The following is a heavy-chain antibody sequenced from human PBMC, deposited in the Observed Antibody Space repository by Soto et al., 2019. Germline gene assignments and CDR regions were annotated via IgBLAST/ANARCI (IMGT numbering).Heavy chain of an antibody. Sequence: AGGSLRLSCAASGFTFSNYGMHWVRQAPGKGLEWVAVISYDGSNKYYADSVKGRFTISRDNSKNTLYLQMNSLRAEDTAVYYCAKAVGYCSTNSCRDYYFYYGMDVWGQGTTVTVSS. CDR2: ISYDGSNK. D-gene: IGHD2-2*01. J-gene: IGHJ6*02. V-gene: IGHV3-30*18. CDR1: GFTFSNYG. CDR3: AKAVGYCSTNSCRDYYFYYGMDV.